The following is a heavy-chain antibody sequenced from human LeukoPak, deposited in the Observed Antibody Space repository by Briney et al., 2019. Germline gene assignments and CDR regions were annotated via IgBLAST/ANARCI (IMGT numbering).Heavy chain of an antibody. CDR2: SHHSGET. CDR1: GHSVPEYY. CDR3: ARQPGGTAAFDI. J-gene: IGHJ3*02. Sequence: SDPLSLPCTLSGHSVPEYYWLWLEQPPPKEGEWIAYSHHSGETKYNPSLKSRITISVDTSKNQLTLKLSSVTAADTAVYYCARQPGGTAAFDIWGQGTTVTVSA. D-gene: IGHD1-14*01. V-gene: IGHV4-59*08.